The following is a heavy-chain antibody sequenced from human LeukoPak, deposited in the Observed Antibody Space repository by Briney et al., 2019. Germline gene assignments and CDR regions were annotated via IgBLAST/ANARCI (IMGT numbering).Heavy chain of an antibody. CDR3: ARDPYCSGGSCYRRSAFDI. CDR2: IYYSGST. CDR1: GGFISNYY. Sequence: PSETLSLTCTVSGGFISNYYWSWIRQPPGKGLEWIGYIYYSGSTNYNPSLKSRVTISVDTSKNQFSLKLSSVTAADTAVYYCARDPYCSGGSCYRRSAFDIWGQGTMVTVSS. V-gene: IGHV4-59*01. D-gene: IGHD2-15*01. J-gene: IGHJ3*02.